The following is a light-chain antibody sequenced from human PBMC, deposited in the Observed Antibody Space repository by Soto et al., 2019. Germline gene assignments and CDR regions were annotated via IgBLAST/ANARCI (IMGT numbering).Light chain of an antibody. CDR3: QKHDGVPL. CDR1: QDISNH. Sequence: DIQLTQSPSSLSASVGDRVTITCQASQDISNHLNWYQQKPGKAPNLLIYDASDLETGAPSRFSGGGSGTFFSFSINSLQPEDIATYYCQKHDGVPLFGPGTKVEI. V-gene: IGKV1-33*01. CDR2: DAS. J-gene: IGKJ3*01.